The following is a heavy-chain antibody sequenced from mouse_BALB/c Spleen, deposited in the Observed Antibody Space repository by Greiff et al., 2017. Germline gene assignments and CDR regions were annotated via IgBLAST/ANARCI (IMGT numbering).Heavy chain of an antibody. CDR3: ARGVPWFAY. J-gene: IGHJ3*01. CDR1: GFNIKDYY. CDR2: IDPENGNT. Sequence: VQLKESGAELVRPGALVKLSCKASGFNIKDYYMHWVKQRPEQGLEWIGWIDPENGNTIYDPKFQGKASITADTSSNTAYLQLSSLTSEDTAVYYCARGVPWFAYWGQGTLVTVSA. V-gene: IGHV14-1*02.